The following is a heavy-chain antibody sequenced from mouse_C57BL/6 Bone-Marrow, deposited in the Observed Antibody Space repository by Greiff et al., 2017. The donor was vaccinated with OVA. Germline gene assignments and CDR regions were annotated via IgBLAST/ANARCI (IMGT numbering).Heavy chain of an antibody. CDR2: IYPGDGDT. CDR1: GYAFSSYW. V-gene: IGHV1-80*01. CDR3: SRNGYWYIDV. Sequence: QVQLQQSGAELVKPGASVKISCKASGYAFSSYWMNWVKQRPGKGLEWIGQIYPGDGDTNYNGKVKGKATLTADKAASTAYRQLSSLTSEDSAVYFCSRNGYWYIDVWGTGTTVTVSS. J-gene: IGHJ1*03.